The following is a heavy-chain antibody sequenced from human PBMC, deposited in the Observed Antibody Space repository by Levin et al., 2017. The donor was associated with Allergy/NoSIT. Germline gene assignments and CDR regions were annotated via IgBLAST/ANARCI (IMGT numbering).Heavy chain of an antibody. CDR1: GYSFTNYW. CDR3: ARHLAPADVDYYDSMRELGAFDI. D-gene: IGHD3-10*01. J-gene: IGHJ3*02. Sequence: GESLKISCKASGYSFTNYWIGWMRQTPGKGLEWMGIIYPGDSDIRDNPSFQGQVTFSADKSITTAYLQWSRLRAADTAIYYCARHLAPADVDYYDSMRELGAFDIWGQGTLVTVSS. V-gene: IGHV5-51*01. CDR2: IYPGDSDI.